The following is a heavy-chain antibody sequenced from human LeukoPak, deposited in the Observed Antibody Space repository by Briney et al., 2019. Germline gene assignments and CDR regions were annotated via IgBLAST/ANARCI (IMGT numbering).Heavy chain of an antibody. CDR3: ARGDSYDYVWGSYRYYYFDY. CDR1: GFTFSSYS. J-gene: IGHJ4*02. D-gene: IGHD3-16*02. Sequence: PGGSLRLSCAASGFTFSSYSMNWVRQAPGKGLEWVSSISSSSSYIYYADSVKGRFTISRDNAKNSLYLQMNSLRAEDTAVYYCARGDSYDYVWGSYRYYYFDYWGQGTLVTVSS. V-gene: IGHV3-21*01. CDR2: ISSSSSYI.